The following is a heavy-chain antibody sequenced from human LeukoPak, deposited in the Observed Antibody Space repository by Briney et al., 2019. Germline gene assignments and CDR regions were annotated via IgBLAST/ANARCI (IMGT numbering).Heavy chain of an antibody. V-gene: IGHV3-23*01. CDR3: AKGSSDGCYSPVDY. Sequence: PGGSLRLSCAASGFTFRNYGMSWVRQAPGKGLEWVSVVSDSGSSAYYADSVKGRFTISRDNSKNTLYLQMNSLRAEDTAVYYCAKGSSDGCYSPVDYWGQGTRVTVSS. CDR1: GFTFRNYG. J-gene: IGHJ4*02. D-gene: IGHD2-15*01. CDR2: VSDSGSSA.